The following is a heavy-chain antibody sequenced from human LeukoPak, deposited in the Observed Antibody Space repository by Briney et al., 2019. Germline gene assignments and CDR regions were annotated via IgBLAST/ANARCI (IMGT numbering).Heavy chain of an antibody. CDR2: IRYDGSNK. CDR3: AKQKRGYCSGGNCRYYYYMDV. D-gene: IGHD2-15*01. J-gene: IGHJ6*03. CDR1: GFTFSSYG. Sequence: GGSLRLSCAASGFTFSSYGMHWVRQAPGKGLEWVAFIRYDGSNKYYADSVKGRFTISRDNSKNTLYLQMNSLRAEDTAVYYCAKQKRGYCSGGNCRYYYYMDVWGKGTTVTISS. V-gene: IGHV3-30*02.